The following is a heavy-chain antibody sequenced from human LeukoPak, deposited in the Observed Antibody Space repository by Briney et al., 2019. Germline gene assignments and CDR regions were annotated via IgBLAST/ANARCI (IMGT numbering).Heavy chain of an antibody. CDR3: ASDRGEYYGDYEDY. D-gene: IGHD4-17*01. CDR2: ISYDGSNK. Sequence: PGGSLRLSCAASGFTFSSHPMRWVRQAPGKGLEWMALISYDGSNKYYAGSVKGRFTISRDNSKNTLYLQMNSLRAEDTAIYYCASDRGEYYGDYEDYWGQGTLVTVSS. J-gene: IGHJ4*02. CDR1: GFTFSSHP. V-gene: IGHV3-30*04.